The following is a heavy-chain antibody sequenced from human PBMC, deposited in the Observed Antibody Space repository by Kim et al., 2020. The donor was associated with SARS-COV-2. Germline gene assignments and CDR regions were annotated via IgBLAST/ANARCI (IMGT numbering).Heavy chain of an antibody. V-gene: IGHV1-18*01. CDR2: ISSNSGHT. CDR1: GYSFSNYG. D-gene: IGHD3-22*01. Sequence: ASVKVSCKASGYSFSNYGLVWARQAPGQGLEWMGWISSNSGHTKYAQNVQGRVTLTTGTSTNTGYMELSSLRSDDTAVFYCAPYYDSNSYRGQWDWGQGTPVTVSS. CDR3: APYYDSNSYRGQWD. J-gene: IGHJ4*01.